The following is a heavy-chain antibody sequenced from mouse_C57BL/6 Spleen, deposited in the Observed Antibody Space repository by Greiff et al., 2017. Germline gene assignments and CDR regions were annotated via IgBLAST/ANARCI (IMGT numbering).Heavy chain of an antibody. CDR1: GFTFTDYY. V-gene: IGHV7-3*01. Sequence: EVNLVESGGGLVQPGGSLSLSCAASGFTFTDYYMSWVRQPPGKALEWLGFIRNKANGYTTEYSASVKGRFTISRDNSQSILYLQMNALRAEDSATYYCARYGYYWYFDVWGTGTTVTVSS. D-gene: IGHD1-2*01. CDR2: IRNKANGYTT. CDR3: ARYGYYWYFDV. J-gene: IGHJ1*03.